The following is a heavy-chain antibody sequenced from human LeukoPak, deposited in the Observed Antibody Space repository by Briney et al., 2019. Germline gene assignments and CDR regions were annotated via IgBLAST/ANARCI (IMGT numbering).Heavy chain of an antibody. CDR3: AKDGGEIAYYYYYMDV. D-gene: IGHD3-16*01. CDR1: GFTFSSYG. CDR2: ISYDGSNK. V-gene: IGHV3-30*18. Sequence: SGGSLRLSCAASGFTFSSYGMHWVRQAPGKGLEWVAVISYDGSNKYYADSVKGRFTISRDNSKNTLYLQMNSLRAEDTAVYYCAKDGGEIAYYYYYMDVWGKGTTVTVSS. J-gene: IGHJ6*03.